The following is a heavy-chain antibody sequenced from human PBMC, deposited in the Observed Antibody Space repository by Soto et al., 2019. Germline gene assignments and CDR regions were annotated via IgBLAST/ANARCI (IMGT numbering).Heavy chain of an antibody. CDR1: GFTFSSYG. Sequence: QVQLVESGGGVVQPGRSLRLSCAASGFTFSSYGMHWVRQAPGKGLEWVAVIWYDGSNKYYADSVKGRFTISRDNSKNLLYLQMNSLRAVDTAVYYCARDGYCSGGSCYSGPVFDYWGQGTLVTVSS. CDR2: IWYDGSNK. V-gene: IGHV3-33*01. CDR3: ARDGYCSGGSCYSGPVFDY. D-gene: IGHD2-15*01. J-gene: IGHJ4*02.